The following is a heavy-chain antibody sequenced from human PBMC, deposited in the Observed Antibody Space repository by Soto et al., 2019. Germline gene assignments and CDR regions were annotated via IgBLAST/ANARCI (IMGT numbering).Heavy chain of an antibody. Sequence: EVQLVESGGGLVQPGGSLRLSCAASGFTFSSYSMNWVRQAPGKGLEWVSYISSSSSTIYYADSVKGRFTISRDNAKNSLYLQMNSLRDEDTAVYYCASPGPSYPDLYYFDYWGQGTLVTVSS. CDR3: ASPGPSYPDLYYFDY. V-gene: IGHV3-48*02. J-gene: IGHJ4*02. CDR2: ISSSSSTI. D-gene: IGHD1-26*01. CDR1: GFTFSSYS.